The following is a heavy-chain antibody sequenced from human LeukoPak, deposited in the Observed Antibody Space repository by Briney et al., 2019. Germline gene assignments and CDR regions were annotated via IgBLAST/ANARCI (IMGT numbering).Heavy chain of an antibody. CDR1: GGSFSGYY. CDR3: ARVHLHSSSSPNWFDP. CDR2: INHSGST. V-gene: IGHV4-34*01. J-gene: IGHJ5*02. D-gene: IGHD6-13*01. Sequence: SETLSLTCAVYGGSFSGYYWSWIRQPPGKGLEWIGEINHSGSTNYNPSLKSRVTISVDTSKNQFSLKLSSVTAADTAVYYCARVHLHSSSSPNWFDPWGQGTLVTVSS.